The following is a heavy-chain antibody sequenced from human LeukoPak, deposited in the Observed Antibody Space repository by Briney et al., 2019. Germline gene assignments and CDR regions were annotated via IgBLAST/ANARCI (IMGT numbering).Heavy chain of an antibody. CDR3: TRDRSGSYEGDFDY. D-gene: IGHD1-26*01. CDR1: GFTFSSYS. J-gene: IGHJ4*02. CDR2: IRDKGNSYTT. Sequence: GGSLRLSCAASGFTFSSYSMNWVRQAPGKGLEWVGRIRDKGNSYTTEYAPSVKGRITISSDDSKNSLYLQMNSLKTEDTDVYYCTRDRSGSYEGDFDYWGQGTLVTVSS. V-gene: IGHV3-72*01.